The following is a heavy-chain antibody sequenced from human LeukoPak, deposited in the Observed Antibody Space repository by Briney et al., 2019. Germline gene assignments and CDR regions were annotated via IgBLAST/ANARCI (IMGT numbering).Heavy chain of an antibody. CDR3: AKLIDSSGYYGWGAFDI. Sequence: QTGGSLRLSCAASGFTFSSYAMSWVRQAPGKGLGWVSAISGSGGSTYYADSVKGRFTISRDNSKNTLYLQMNSLRAEDTAVYYCAKLIDSSGYYGWGAFDIWGQGTMVTVSS. V-gene: IGHV3-23*01. D-gene: IGHD3-22*01. CDR1: GFTFSSYA. CDR2: ISGSGGST. J-gene: IGHJ3*02.